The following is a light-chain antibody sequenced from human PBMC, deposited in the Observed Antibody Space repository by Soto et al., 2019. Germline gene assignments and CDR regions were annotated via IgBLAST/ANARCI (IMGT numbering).Light chain of an antibody. J-gene: IGKJ1*01. CDR2: GAS. CDR1: QSVSSSY. CDR3: PQDINSPRT. Sequence: WAQSPGPLSLSPGERATLSCRASQSVSSSYLAWYQQKPGQAPRLLIYGASSRATGIPDRFSGSGSGTDFTLTISRLQPEDFAAYCCPQDINSPRTFGQGTKVDIK. V-gene: IGKV3-20*01.